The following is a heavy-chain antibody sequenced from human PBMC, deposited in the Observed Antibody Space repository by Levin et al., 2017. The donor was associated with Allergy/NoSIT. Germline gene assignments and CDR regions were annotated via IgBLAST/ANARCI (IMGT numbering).Heavy chain of an antibody. CDR1: GFTFSSYA. J-gene: IGHJ4*02. V-gene: IGHV3-23*01. Sequence: PSQTLSLTCAASGFTFSSYAMSWVRQAPGKGLEWVSAIYASADSIYYSDSVKGRFTISRDSSKNTLYLHINSLSAEDTAVYYCARSSRGYGTVNYWGQGTLVTVSS. CDR2: IYASADSI. CDR3: ARSSRGYGTVNY. D-gene: IGHD5-12*01.